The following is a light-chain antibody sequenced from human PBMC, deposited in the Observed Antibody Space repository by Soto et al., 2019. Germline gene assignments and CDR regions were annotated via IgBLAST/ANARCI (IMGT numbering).Light chain of an antibody. CDR2: EVS. V-gene: IGLV2-8*01. CDR1: RPDIGGYNY. Sequence: TKPPSASGSPGQSVTISCTGTRPDIGGYNYVSWYQQHPGKPPKLMSYEVSKRPSGVPDRFSGSKSGNTASLTVSGLQAEDEADYYCRSYAGSNNFEVFGTGTKVTVL. J-gene: IGLJ1*01. CDR3: RSYAGSNNFEV.